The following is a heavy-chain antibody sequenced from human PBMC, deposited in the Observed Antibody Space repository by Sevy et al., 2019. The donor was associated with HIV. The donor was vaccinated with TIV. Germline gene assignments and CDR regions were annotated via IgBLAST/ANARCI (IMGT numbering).Heavy chain of an antibody. CDR2: IIHSGST. Sequence: SETLSLTCAVYGESFSGYYWSWIRQPPGKGLEWIGEIIHSGSTNYNPFLKSRVTISVDTSKNQFSLKLSSVTAADTAVYYCARGLSEFYYWGQGTLVTVSS. CDR1: GESFSGYY. CDR3: ARGLSEFYY. J-gene: IGHJ4*02. V-gene: IGHV4-34*01.